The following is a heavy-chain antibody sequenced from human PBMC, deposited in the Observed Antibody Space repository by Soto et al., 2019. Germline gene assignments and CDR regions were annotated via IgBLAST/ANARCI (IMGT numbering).Heavy chain of an antibody. CDR1: GFTFDDYA. CDR2: ISWNSGSI. CDR3: AKDAGYSSSWHIFDH. J-gene: IGHJ4*02. D-gene: IGHD6-13*01. Sequence: PGGSLSLSCAASGFTFDDYAMHWVRQTPGKGLEWVSGISWNSGSIGYADSVKGRFTISRDNARNSLYLQMNSLRAEDTALYYCAKDAGYSSSWHIFDHWGQGTLVTVSS. V-gene: IGHV3-9*01.